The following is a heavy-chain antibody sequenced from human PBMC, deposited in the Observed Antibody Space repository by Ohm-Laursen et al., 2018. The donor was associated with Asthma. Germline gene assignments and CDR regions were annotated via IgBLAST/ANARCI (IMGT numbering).Heavy chain of an antibody. Sequence: ASVTVSCKASGYTFTGYYMHWVRQAPGQGLEWMGWNNPNSGGTNYAQKFQGWVTMTRDTSISTAYMELSRLRSDDTAVYYCARADNSGWYRDWGQGTLVTVSS. CDR2: NNPNSGGT. D-gene: IGHD6-19*01. J-gene: IGHJ4*02. CDR3: ARADNSGWYRD. CDR1: GYTFTGYY. V-gene: IGHV1-2*04.